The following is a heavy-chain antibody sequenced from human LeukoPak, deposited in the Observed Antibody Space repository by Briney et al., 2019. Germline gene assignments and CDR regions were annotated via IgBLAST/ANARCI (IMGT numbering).Heavy chain of an antibody. CDR1: GYTFTGYY. V-gene: IGHV1-2*02. CDR2: INPNSGGT. J-gene: IGHJ3*02. CDR3: ASPVVVTAIDAFDI. Sequence: VSVKVSCKASGYTFTGYYMHWVRQAPGQGLEWMGWINPNSGGTNYAQKFQGRVTMTRDTSISTAYMELSRLRSDDTAVYYCASPVVVTAIDAFDIWGQGTMVTVSS. D-gene: IGHD2-21*02.